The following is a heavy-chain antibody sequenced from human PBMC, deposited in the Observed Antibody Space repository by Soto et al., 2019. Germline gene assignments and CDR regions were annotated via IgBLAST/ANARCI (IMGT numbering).Heavy chain of an antibody. V-gene: IGHV4-61*01. J-gene: IGHJ4*02. CDR1: GGSVSSGSYY. Sequence: QVQLQESGPGLVKPSETLSLTCTVSGGSVSSGSYYWSWIRQPPGKGLEWIGYIYYSGSTNYNPSLKSRVSISVDTSKNQFSLKLSSVTAADTAVYYCARSGTRSVDYWGQGTLVTVSS. CDR2: IYYSGST. CDR3: ARSGTRSVDY. D-gene: IGHD1-26*01.